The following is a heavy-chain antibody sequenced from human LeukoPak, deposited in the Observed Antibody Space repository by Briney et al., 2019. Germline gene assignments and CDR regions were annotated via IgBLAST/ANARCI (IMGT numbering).Heavy chain of an antibody. V-gene: IGHV3-43*02. CDR2: IRADGGRT. CDR3: GTWAFYHGLDV. Sequence: GSLRPPCAAPGLGFGNYAMNWVRQVPGKGLGWVSLIRADGGRTYYADSVNGRFTISRDNSKNSLYLQMNSLRTDDTALYYSGTWAFYHGLDVWGQGTTVTVSS. CDR1: GLGFGNYA. J-gene: IGHJ6*02. D-gene: IGHD2/OR15-2a*01.